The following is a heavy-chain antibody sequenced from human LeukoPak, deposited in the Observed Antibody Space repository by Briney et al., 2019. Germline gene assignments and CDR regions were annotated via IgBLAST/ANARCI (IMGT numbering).Heavy chain of an antibody. V-gene: IGHV1-2*06. CDR2: INPNSGGT. D-gene: IGHD2-15*01. Sequence: GASVKVSCKASGYTFTVYYMAWVRQAPGQGLEWMGRINPNSGGTSYAQKFQGRVTMTRDTSTSTVYMELSSLRSEDTAVYYCARVTGSCPFGYWGQGTLVTVSS. J-gene: IGHJ4*02. CDR1: GYTFTVYY. CDR3: ARVTGSCPFGY.